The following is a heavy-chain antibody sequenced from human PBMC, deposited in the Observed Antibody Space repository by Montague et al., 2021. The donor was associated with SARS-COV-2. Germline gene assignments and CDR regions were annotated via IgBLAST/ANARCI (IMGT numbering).Heavy chain of an antibody. CDR2: IYNTGTT. V-gene: IGHV4-59*01. CDR1: NASITCYS. D-gene: IGHD5-24*01. CDR3: AREDEPGRPADFDY. J-gene: IGHJ4*02. Sequence: SETLSLTCTVSNASITCYSRGWIRQTPGKGLQWIGHIYNTGTTDYNPSLRSRVTISMDTSRSQLSLNLKSMTTADTAIYYCAREDEPGRPADFDYWGRGILVTVSS.